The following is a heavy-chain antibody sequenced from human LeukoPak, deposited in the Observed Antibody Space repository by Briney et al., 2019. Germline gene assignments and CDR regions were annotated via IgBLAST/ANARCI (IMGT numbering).Heavy chain of an antibody. Sequence: SETLSLTCAVYGGSFSGYYWSWIRQPPGKGLEWIGEINHSGSTDYNPSLKSRVTISVDTSKNQFSLRLSSVTAADTAVYYCARLRGDYWGQGTLVTVSS. D-gene: IGHD1-26*01. CDR1: GGSFSGYY. V-gene: IGHV4-34*01. CDR3: ARLRGDY. J-gene: IGHJ4*02. CDR2: INHSGST.